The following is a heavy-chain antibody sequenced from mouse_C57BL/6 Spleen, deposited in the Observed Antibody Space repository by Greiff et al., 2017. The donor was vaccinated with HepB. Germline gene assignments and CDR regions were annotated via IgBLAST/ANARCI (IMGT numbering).Heavy chain of an antibody. D-gene: IGHD1-1*01. CDR2: ISYDGSN. Sequence: EVKLMESGPGLVKPSQSLSLTCSATGYSITSGYYWNWIRQFPGNKLEWMGYISYDGSNNYNPSLKNRISITRDTSKNQFFLKLNSVTTEDTATYYCARGLYGSSYDYAMDYWGQGTSVTVSS. CDR1: GYSITSGYY. CDR3: ARGLYGSSYDYAMDY. J-gene: IGHJ4*01. V-gene: IGHV3-6*01.